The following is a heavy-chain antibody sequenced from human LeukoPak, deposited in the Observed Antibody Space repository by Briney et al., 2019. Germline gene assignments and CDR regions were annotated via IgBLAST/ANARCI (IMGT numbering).Heavy chain of an antibody. CDR2: IYHSGST. CDR3: ARDYYDSSGYYYDWFDP. J-gene: IGHJ5*02. V-gene: IGHV4-38-2*02. CDR1: GYSISSGYY. Sequence: SETLSLTCTVSGYSISSGYYWGWIRQPPGKGLEWIGSIYHSGSTSYNPSLKSRVTISVDTSKNQFSLKLSSVTAADTAVYYCARDYYDSSGYYYDWFDPWGQGTLVTVSS. D-gene: IGHD3-22*01.